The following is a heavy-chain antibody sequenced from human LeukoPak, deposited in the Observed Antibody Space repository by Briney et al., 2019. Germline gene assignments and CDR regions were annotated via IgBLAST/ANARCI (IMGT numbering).Heavy chain of an antibody. J-gene: IGHJ5*02. CDR3: ARGGYSYDNWFDP. CDR1: GGSISSSSYY. CDR2: IYYSGST. Sequence: PSETLSLTCTVSGGSISSSSYYWGWIRQPPGKGLEWIGSIYYSGSTYYNPSLKSRVTISVDTSKSQFSLKLSSVTAADTAVYYCARGGYSYDNWFDPWGQGTLVTVSS. V-gene: IGHV4-39*07. D-gene: IGHD5-18*01.